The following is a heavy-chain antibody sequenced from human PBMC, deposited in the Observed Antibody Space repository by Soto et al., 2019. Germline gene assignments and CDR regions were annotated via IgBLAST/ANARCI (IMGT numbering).Heavy chain of an antibody. Sequence: QVQLQESGPGLVKPSQTLSLTCTVSGGSISNENYYWNWIRQPPGKGLEWIGYIYYSGNTYYNPSPQSRLTISVDTSKNQFSLKLTPVTAADTAVYYCARLYLSGQRYRSAWASNWFDPWGQGTLVTVSS. CDR2: IYYSGNT. J-gene: IGHJ5*02. CDR1: GGSISNENYY. V-gene: IGHV4-30-4*01. CDR3: ARLYLSGQRYRSAWASNWFDP. D-gene: IGHD2-2*02.